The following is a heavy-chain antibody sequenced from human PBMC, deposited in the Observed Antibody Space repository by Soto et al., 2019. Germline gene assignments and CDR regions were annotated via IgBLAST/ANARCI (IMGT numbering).Heavy chain of an antibody. D-gene: IGHD1-1*01. CDR3: AHMHTTASLKF. CDR2: IYWDDDK. Sequence: QITLKESGPTLVKPTQTLTLTCTFSGFSLSTSGVGVGWIRQPPGKALEWLALIYWDDDKRYNPSLKSRLTITKDTSTNQAVLTMTNMDPVDTATYYCAHMHTTASLKFWGQGTLVTVSS. V-gene: IGHV2-5*02. J-gene: IGHJ4*02. CDR1: GFSLSTSGVG.